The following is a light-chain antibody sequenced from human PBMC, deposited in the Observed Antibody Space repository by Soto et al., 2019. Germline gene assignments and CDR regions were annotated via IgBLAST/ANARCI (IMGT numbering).Light chain of an antibody. CDR3: QHYNSYSEA. CDR1: QSISSC. Sequence: DIQLTQSPSSLSSSPGERATISCRASQSISSCVAWYQQKPGKGPKLLIYNASHIETGVPSRFSGSGSGTEFTLTISSLQPGDFATYYCQHYNSYSEAFGQGTKV. V-gene: IGKV1-5*03. J-gene: IGKJ1*01. CDR2: NAS.